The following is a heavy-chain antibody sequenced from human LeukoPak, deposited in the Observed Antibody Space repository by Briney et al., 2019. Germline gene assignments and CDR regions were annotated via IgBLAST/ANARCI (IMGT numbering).Heavy chain of an antibody. D-gene: IGHD3-16*01. J-gene: IGHJ4*02. CDR2: ISGSSSYI. CDR3: AKVLRVWENSGLFGY. Sequence: GGSLRLSCAASGFTFSSYNMNWVRQAPGKGLEWVSSISGSSSYIYYADSVKGRFTISRDNSKNTLYLQMNSLRAEDTAVYYCAKVLRVWENSGLFGYWGQGTLVTVSS. V-gene: IGHV3-21*01. CDR1: GFTFSSYN.